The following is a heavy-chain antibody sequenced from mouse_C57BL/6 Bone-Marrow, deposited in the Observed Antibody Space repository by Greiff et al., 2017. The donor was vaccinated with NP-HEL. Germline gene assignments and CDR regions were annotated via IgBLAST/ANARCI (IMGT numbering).Heavy chain of an antibody. CDR3: ARGARDGYYEFAY. CDR2: IYPSDSET. CDR1: GYTFTSYW. J-gene: IGHJ3*01. D-gene: IGHD2-3*01. Sequence: QVQLKQPGAELVRPGSSVKLSCKASGYTFTSYWMDWVKQRPGQGLEWIGNIYPSDSETHYNQKFKDKATLTVDKSSSTAYMQLSSLTSEDSAVYYCARGARDGYYEFAYWGQGTLVTVSA. V-gene: IGHV1-61*01.